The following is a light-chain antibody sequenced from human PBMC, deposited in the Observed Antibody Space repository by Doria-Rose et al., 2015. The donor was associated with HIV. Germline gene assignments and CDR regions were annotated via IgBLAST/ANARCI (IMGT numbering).Light chain of an antibody. J-gene: IGKJ1*01. CDR2: AAS. V-gene: IGKV1-39*01. CDR1: QTVSTY. Sequence: ITQSQSPLSASIGDRVTIPCRASQTVSTYLNWFQQEPGKAPKLLIYAASRLQSGVPSRFSGSGSGTDFTLTISGLQPGDFATYYCQQTYSSPPWTFGQGTKVEMK. CDR3: QQTYSSPPWT.